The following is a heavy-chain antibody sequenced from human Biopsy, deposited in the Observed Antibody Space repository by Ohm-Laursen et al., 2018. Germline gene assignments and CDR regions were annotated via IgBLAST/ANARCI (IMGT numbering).Heavy chain of an antibody. Sequence: SDTLSLTCTVSGGSISGSSWSWIRQAPGRGLEWVGYISYSGSTSNNPSLKSRINISVDTSKNQISLKVTSVTAADTAVYYCAKHGSGWTGDDALHIWGQGTMVTVSS. V-gene: IGHV4-59*08. J-gene: IGHJ3*02. CDR2: ISYSGST. CDR1: GGSISGSS. CDR3: AKHGSGWTGDDALHI. D-gene: IGHD6-19*01.